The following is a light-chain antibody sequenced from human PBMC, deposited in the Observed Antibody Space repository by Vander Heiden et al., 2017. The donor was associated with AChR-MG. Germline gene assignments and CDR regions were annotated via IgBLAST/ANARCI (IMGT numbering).Light chain of an antibody. J-gene: IGLJ3*02. V-gene: IGLV1-40*01. CDR3: QSYDSSLSGSG. CDR2: GNS. CDR1: SCNIGAGYD. Sequence: QSVLTQPPSVSGAPGQRVTSCCTRGSCNIGAGYDVHWYQHLPGTAPKLLIYGNSNRPSGVPDRFSGSKSGTSASLAITGLQAEDEADYYCQSYDSSLSGSGFGGGTKLTVL.